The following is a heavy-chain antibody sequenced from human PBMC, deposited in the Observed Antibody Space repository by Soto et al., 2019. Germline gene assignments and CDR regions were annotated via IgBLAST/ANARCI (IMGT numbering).Heavy chain of an antibody. V-gene: IGHV4-31*03. CDR3: AKLSCTISTCYFPGWFDP. CDR2: VYYSVSS. D-gene: IGHD2-2*01. Sequence: QVQLQESGPGLVKPSETLSLTCTVSGASISGGASFWSWIRQPPGKGLEWIANVYYSVSSYYNPSLKSRLTISVDTTKNQFSLQLKSMTAADTAVYYCAKLSCTISTCYFPGWFDPWGQGTLVTVYS. CDR1: GASISGGASF. J-gene: IGHJ5*02.